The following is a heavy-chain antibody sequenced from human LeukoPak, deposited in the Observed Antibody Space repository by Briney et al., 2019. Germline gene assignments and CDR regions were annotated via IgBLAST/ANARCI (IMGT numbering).Heavy chain of an antibody. D-gene: IGHD1-26*01. CDR1: GFNVIGND. CDR2: IYAGGSGSA. CDR3: LRQGVGSPPR. V-gene: IGHV3-53*05. J-gene: IGHJ4*02. Sequence: SGGSLRLSCAASGFNVIGNDMGWVRQAPGKGLEWVSLIYAGGSGSAFYADSVKGRFTGSRDDSKNALDLQMNSLKPDDTAVYYCLRQGVGSPPRWGQGTLVTVSS.